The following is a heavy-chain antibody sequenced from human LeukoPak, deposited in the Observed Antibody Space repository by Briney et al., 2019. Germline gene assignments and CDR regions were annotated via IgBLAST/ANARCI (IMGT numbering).Heavy chain of an antibody. CDR3: AREGSSGRTSDY. J-gene: IGHJ4*02. Sequence: PGGSLRLSCAASGFTFSSYGMHWVRQAPGKGLEWVAVIWYDGSNKYYADSVKGRFTISRDNSKNTLYLQMNSLRAEDTAVYYCAREGSSGRTSDYWGPGTLVTVSS. CDR1: GFTFSSYG. D-gene: IGHD3-22*01. V-gene: IGHV3-33*01. CDR2: IWYDGSNK.